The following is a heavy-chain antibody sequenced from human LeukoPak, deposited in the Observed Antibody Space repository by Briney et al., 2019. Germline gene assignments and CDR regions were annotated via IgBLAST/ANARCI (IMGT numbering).Heavy chain of an antibody. CDR2: ISSSSSYI. V-gene: IGHV3-21*01. J-gene: IGHJ4*02. CDR1: GFTFSSYS. Sequence: GGSLRLSCAASGFTFSSYSMNWVRQAPRKGLEWVSSISSSSSYIYYADSVKGRFTISRDNAKNSLYLQMNSLRAEDTAVYYCARDPGATGTGDYWGQGTLVTVSS. CDR3: ARDPGATGTGDY. D-gene: IGHD1-7*01.